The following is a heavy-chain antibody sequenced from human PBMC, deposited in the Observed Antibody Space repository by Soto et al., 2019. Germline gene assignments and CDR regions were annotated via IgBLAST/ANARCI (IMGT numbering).Heavy chain of an antibody. J-gene: IGHJ4*02. CDR3: ASLQYDFWSGYYTHFDY. D-gene: IGHD3-3*01. V-gene: IGHV3-23*01. CDR1: GFTFSSYA. Sequence: GGSLRLSCAASGFTFSSYAMSWVRQAPGKGLEWVSAISGSGGSTYYADSVKGRFTISRDNSKNTLHLQMNSLRAEDTAVYYCASLQYDFWSGYYTHFDYWGQGTLVTVSS. CDR2: ISGSGGST.